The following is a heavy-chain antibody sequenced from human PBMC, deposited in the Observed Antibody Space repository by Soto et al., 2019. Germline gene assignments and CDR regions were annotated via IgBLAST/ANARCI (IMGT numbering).Heavy chain of an antibody. V-gene: IGHV5-10-1*01. CDR1: GYSFTSYW. J-gene: IGHJ6*02. Sequence: GESLKISCKGSGYSFTSYWISWVRQMPGKGLEWMGRIDPSDSYTNYSPSFQGHVTISADKSISTAYLQWSSLKASDTAMYYCATGTTGRYYYYYGMDVCGQGTKVTVS. D-gene: IGHD1-7*01. CDR2: IDPSDSYT. CDR3: ATGTTGRYYYYYGMDV.